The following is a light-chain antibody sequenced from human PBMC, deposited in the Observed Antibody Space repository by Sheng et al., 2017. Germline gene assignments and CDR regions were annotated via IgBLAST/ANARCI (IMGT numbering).Light chain of an antibody. V-gene: IGLV3-19*01. J-gene: IGLJ1*01. CDR3: NSRDSSGDHFV. CDR2: GEN. CDR1: SLRTYY. Sequence: SSELTQDPVVSVALGQTVRITCQGDSLRTYYASWYQQKPGQAPILVIYGENNRPSGIPDRFSGSSSGNTASLTITGTRAEDEADYYCNSRDSSGDHFVFGTGTQVTVL.